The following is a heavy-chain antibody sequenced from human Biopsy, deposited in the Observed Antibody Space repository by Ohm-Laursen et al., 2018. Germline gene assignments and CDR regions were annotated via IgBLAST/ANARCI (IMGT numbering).Heavy chain of an antibody. J-gene: IGHJ6*02. D-gene: IGHD6-13*01. Sequence: TQTLTLTCSFSGFSLSARGMCVRWIRQAPGKALEWFPLVDWDDYNDYSAPLQTKLSISKDTSNVQVVLTVNNVDPADTATYYCARAPILIVSAGLVYRHRRHLQGMDVWGQGSAVTVS. V-gene: IGHV2-70*01. CDR3: ARAPILIVSAGLVYRHRRHLQGMDV. CDR2: VDWDDYN. CDR1: GFSLSARGMC.